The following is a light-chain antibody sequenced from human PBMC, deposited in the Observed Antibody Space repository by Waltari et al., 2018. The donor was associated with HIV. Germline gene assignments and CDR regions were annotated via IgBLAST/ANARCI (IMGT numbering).Light chain of an antibody. Sequence: QAVLTQPSSLSASPGASASLTCTLRSGINVGTYRIYWYQQKPGSPPQYLLRYKSDSDNQQGSGVPSRFSGSKDASANAGILLISGLQSEDEADYYCMIWHSSAYVFGTGTKVTVL. CDR3: MIWHSSAYV. CDR2: YKSDSDN. CDR1: SGINVGTYR. J-gene: IGLJ1*01. V-gene: IGLV5-45*03.